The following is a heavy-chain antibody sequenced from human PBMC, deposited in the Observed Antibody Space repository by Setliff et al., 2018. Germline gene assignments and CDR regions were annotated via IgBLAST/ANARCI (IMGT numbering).Heavy chain of an antibody. CDR2: IFPKFGTA. CDR1: GGTFDNFA. CDR3: ARDWRHSGMSRANYFDP. Sequence: ASVKVSCKASGGTFDNFAITWVRQAPGQGLEWMGRIFPKFGTANYAQKFQDRVAITADESTSTGYMEINGLTSEDTAVYYCARDWRHSGMSRANYFDPWGQGTVVTVSS. V-gene: IGHV1-69*13. J-gene: IGHJ5*02. D-gene: IGHD3-10*01.